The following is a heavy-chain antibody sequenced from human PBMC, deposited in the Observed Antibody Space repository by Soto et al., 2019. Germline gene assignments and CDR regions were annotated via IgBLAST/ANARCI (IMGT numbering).Heavy chain of an antibody. V-gene: IGHV6-1*01. CDR3: TSTILTDLWYYYMDV. J-gene: IGHJ6*03. D-gene: IGHD3-3*01. CDR1: GDSVSSNSAA. CDR2: TYYRSRWYN. Sequence: SQTLSLTCVISGDSVSSNSAAWNWIRQSPSRGLEWLGRTYYRSRWYNDYAVSVKSRITVNPDTSKNQFSLHLNSVTPEDTAVYYCTSTILTDLWYYYMDVWGKGTTVTVSS.